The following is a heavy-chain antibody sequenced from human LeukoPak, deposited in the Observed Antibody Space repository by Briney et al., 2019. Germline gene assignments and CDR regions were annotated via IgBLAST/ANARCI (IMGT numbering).Heavy chain of an antibody. D-gene: IGHD2-15*01. V-gene: IGHV4-39*01. CDR2: VYYSGRT. J-gene: IGHJ4*02. Sequence: SETLSLTCTVSGASIRRSSHYWGWIRQPPGKELQWIASVYYSGRTNYNPSLKSRVTISVDTSEKQFSLQVNSVTAAATAVYYCARQGSAYYFDFWGQGLPVTVSS. CDR1: GASIRRSSHY. CDR3: ARQGSAYYFDF.